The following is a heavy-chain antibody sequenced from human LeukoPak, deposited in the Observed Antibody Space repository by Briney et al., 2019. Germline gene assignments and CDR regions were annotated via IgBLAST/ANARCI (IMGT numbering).Heavy chain of an antibody. V-gene: IGHV3-13*01. Sequence: GGSLRLSCAASGFTFGSYDMHWVRQATGKGLEWVSAIGTAGVTYYPGSVKGRFTISRENGKNSLYLQMNSLRAGDTAVYYCARGGNLWFGEFAFDYWGQGTLVTVSS. J-gene: IGHJ4*02. CDR1: GFTFGSYD. CDR3: ARGGNLWFGEFAFDY. D-gene: IGHD3-10*01. CDR2: IGTAGVT.